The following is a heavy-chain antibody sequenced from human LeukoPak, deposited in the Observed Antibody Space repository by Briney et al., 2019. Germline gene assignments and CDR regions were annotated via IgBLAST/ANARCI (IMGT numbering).Heavy chain of an antibody. J-gene: IGHJ4*02. D-gene: IGHD4-17*01. Sequence: SETLPLTCTVSGGSITSYYWSWIRQPPGKGLEWIAYIYYAGSTNYNPSLESRVTISVDTSKNQFSLRLSSVTAADTAVYYCARLTVTTAIDYWGQGTLVTVSS. V-gene: IGHV4-59*01. CDR3: ARLTVTTAIDY. CDR1: GGSITSYY. CDR2: IYYAGST.